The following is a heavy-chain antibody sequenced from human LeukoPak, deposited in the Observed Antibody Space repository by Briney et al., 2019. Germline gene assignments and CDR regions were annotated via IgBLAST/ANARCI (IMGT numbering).Heavy chain of an antibody. V-gene: IGHV1-46*01. Sequence: VASVTVSCMASGYSFTSNYIHWVRQAPGQGLEWMGMIYPRDGSTSYAQKFQGRVTVTRDTSTSTVHMELSGLRSEDTAVYYCARDQEAFDYWGQGTLVTVSS. CDR1: GYSFTSNY. J-gene: IGHJ4*02. CDR3: ARDQEAFDY. CDR2: IYPRDGST.